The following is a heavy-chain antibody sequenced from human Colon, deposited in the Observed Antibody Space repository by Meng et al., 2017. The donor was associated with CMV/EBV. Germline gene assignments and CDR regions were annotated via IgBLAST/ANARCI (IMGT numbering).Heavy chain of an antibody. CDR2: ISYDGSNK. CDR3: ARQASGSYYEGLGY. D-gene: IGHD1-26*01. Sequence: SCAASGFTFSSYAMHWVRQAPGKGLEWVAVISYDGSNKYYADSVKGRFTISRDNSKNTLYLQMNSLRAEDTAVYYCARQASGSYYEGLGYWGQGTLVTVSS. J-gene: IGHJ4*02. CDR1: GFTFSSYA. V-gene: IGHV3-30-3*01.